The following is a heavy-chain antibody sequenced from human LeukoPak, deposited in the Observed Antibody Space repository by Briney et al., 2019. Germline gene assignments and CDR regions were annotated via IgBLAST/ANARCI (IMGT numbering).Heavy chain of an antibody. V-gene: IGHV3-48*02. CDR3: ARFLRFLDY. CDR2: ISSGSGTI. D-gene: IGHD3-3*01. CDR1: GFTFSDYS. Sequence: GGSLRLSCAASGFTFSDYSMSWVRQTPGKGLEWVSYISSGSGTIYYADSVKGRFTFSRDNAKKSLYLQMNRLRDEDAAVYYCARFLRFLDYWGQGTLVTVSS. J-gene: IGHJ4*02.